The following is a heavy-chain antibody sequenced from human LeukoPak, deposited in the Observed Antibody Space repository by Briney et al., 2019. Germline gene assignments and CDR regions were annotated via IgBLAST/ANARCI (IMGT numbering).Heavy chain of an antibody. D-gene: IGHD5-18*01. CDR3: ARVLGIQLALDY. CDR1: GFTFTNYW. V-gene: IGHV3-74*01. Sequence: GGSLRLSCAASGFTFTNYWMHWVRQAPGMGLVWVSRLPPDELDIIYADSVKGRFTVSRDNAKNTVYLQMNSLRAEDTAVYYCARVLGIQLALDYWGQGTLVTVSS. CDR2: LPPDELDI. J-gene: IGHJ4*02.